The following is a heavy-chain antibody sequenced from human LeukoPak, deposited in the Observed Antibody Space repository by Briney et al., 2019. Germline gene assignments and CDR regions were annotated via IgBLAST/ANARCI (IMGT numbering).Heavy chain of an antibody. Sequence: GGSLRLSCAASGFTFNNYGMHWVRQAPGKGLEWVAVISFDGKVDYYADSVKGRFTISRDNSKNTLYLQMNSLRAEDTAVYYCAKKRTIFGVVTTDAFDIWGQGTMVTVSS. CDR3: AKKRTIFGVVTTDAFDI. J-gene: IGHJ3*02. V-gene: IGHV3-30*18. D-gene: IGHD3-3*01. CDR1: GFTFNNYG. CDR2: ISFDGKVD.